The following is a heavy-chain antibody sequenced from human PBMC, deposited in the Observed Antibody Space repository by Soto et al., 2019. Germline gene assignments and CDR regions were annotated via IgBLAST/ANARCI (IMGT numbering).Heavy chain of an antibody. CDR3: ARILAGPYYFFAMDV. Sequence: GESLKISCKGSGYSFTSYWIGWVRQMPGKGLEWMGIIYPGDSDTRYSPSFQGQVTISADKSISTAYLQWSSLKASDTATYYCARILAGPYYFFAMDVWGQGTTVTVSS. CDR1: GYSFTSYW. D-gene: IGHD5-18*01. J-gene: IGHJ6*02. V-gene: IGHV5-51*01. CDR2: IYPGDSDT.